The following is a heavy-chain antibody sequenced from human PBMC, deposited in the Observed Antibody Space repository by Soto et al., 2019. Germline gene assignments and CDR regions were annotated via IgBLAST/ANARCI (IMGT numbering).Heavy chain of an antibody. J-gene: IGHJ4*02. V-gene: IGHV4-34*01. D-gene: IGHD5-18*01. CDR3: ARGLSKRGYSSSRLKPRTGYFDY. CDR2: INHSGST. Sequence: LSLTCAVYGGSFSGYYWSWIRQPPGKGLEWIGEINHSGSTNYNPSLKSRVTISVDTSKNQFSLKPSSVTAADTAVYYCARGLSKRGYSSSRLKPRTGYFDYWGQGTLVTVSS. CDR1: GGSFSGYY.